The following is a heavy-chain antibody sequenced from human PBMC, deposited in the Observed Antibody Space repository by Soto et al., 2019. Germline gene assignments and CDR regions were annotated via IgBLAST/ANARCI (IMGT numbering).Heavy chain of an antibody. Sequence: SETLSLTCTVSGGSVSGGSYYWSWIRQPPGKGLGWIGYIYYSGSTNYNPSLKSRVTISVDTSKNQFSLKLSSVTAADTAVYYCAREPSAFISQIDYWGLGTLVTVSS. D-gene: IGHD2-21*01. CDR3: AREPSAFISQIDY. CDR2: IYYSGST. V-gene: IGHV4-61*01. CDR1: GGSVSGGSYY. J-gene: IGHJ4*02.